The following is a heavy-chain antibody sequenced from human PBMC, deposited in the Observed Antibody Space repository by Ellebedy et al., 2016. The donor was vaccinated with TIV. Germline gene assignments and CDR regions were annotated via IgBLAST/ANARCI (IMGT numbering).Heavy chain of an antibody. CDR1: GGSITSFY. J-gene: IGHJ5*02. Sequence: MPSETLSLTCTVSGGSITSFYWSWIRQTPGKGLEYIGNIYYTGSTNYNPSLKSRVTISVDTSKNQFSLKLSSVTAADTAIFYCARHSTVTTIGTWGQGALVTVSS. CDR2: IYYTGST. CDR3: ARHSTVTTIGT. D-gene: IGHD4-17*01. V-gene: IGHV4-59*08.